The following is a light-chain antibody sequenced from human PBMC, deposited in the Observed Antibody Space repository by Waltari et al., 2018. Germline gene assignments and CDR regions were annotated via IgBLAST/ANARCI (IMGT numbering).Light chain of an antibody. CDR3: QAWDSSLVV. CDR2: LNS. V-gene: IGLV3-1*01. Sequence: SYQLSQPPSVSVSPGQTASITCSGDKLGDKHASWYQQKPGQSPVKVIYLNSKRPSGIPERLSGSNSGNTATLTISGTQAMDEADYYCQAWDSSLVVFGGGTKLTVL. CDR1: KLGDKH. J-gene: IGLJ2*01.